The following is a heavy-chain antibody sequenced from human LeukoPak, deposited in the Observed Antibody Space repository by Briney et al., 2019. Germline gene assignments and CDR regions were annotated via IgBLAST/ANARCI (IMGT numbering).Heavy chain of an antibody. CDR3: ARGNYDFWSGYYYYYYMDV. Sequence: ASVKVSCRASGYTFTSYDINWVRQATGQGLEWMGWMNPNSGNTGYAQKFQRRVTITRNTSISTAYMELSSLRSEDTAVYYCARGNYDFWSGYYYYYYMDVWGKGTTVTVSS. CDR1: GYTFTSYD. J-gene: IGHJ6*03. D-gene: IGHD3-3*01. V-gene: IGHV1-8*03. CDR2: MNPNSGNT.